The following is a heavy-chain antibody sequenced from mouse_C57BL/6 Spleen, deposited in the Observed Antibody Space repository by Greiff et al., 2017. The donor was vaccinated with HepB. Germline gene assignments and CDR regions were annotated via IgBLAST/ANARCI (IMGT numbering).Heavy chain of an antibody. CDR1: GYAFSSSW. CDR3: ARRSRAGDYAMDS. CDR2: IYPGDGDT. Sequence: VKLLESGPELVKPGASVKISCKASGYAFSSSWMNWVKQRPGRGLEWIGRIYPGDGDTNYNGKFKGKATLTADKSSSTAYMQLSSPTSEDSAVYFCARRSRAGDYAMDSWGQGTSDTVSS. J-gene: IGHJ4*01. V-gene: IGHV1-82*01.